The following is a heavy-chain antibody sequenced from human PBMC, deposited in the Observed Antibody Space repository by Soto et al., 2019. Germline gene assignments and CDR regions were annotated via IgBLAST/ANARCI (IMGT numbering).Heavy chain of an antibody. Sequence: SETLSLTCTVSGGSISSGGYYWSWIRQHPGKGLEWIGYIYYSGSTYYNPSLKSRVTISVDTSKNQFSLKLSSVTAADTAVYYCATFTRLRFGDLWYYFDYWGQGTLVTVSS. D-gene: IGHD5-12*01. J-gene: IGHJ4*02. V-gene: IGHV4-31*03. CDR2: IYYSGST. CDR1: GGSISSGGYY. CDR3: ATFTRLRFGDLWYYFDY.